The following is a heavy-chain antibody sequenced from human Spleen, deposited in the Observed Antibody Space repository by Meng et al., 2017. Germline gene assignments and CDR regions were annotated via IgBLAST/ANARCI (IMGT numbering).Heavy chain of an antibody. CDR1: GFTFSSYE. CDR2: ISSSGSTI. V-gene: IGHV3-48*03. Sequence: GESLKISCAASGFTFSSYEMNWVRQAPGKGLEWVSYISSSGSTIYYADSVKGRFTISRDNAKNSLYLQMNSLRAEDTAVYYCARGLEVITTCDVDYWGQGTLVTVSS. J-gene: IGHJ4*02. CDR3: ARGLEVITTCDVDY. D-gene: IGHD3-22*01.